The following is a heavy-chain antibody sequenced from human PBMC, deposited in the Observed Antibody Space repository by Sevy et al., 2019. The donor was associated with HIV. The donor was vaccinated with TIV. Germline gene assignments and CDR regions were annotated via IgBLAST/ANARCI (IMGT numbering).Heavy chain of an antibody. D-gene: IGHD3-10*01. CDR3: TTALVVRGVIISPFDY. V-gene: IGHV3-15*01. CDR2: IKSKTDGGTT. CDR1: GFTFSNAW. J-gene: IGHJ4*02. Sequence: GGSLRLPCAASGFTFSNAWMSWVRQAPGKGLEWVGRIKSKTDGGTTDYAAPVKGRFTISRDDSKNTLYLQMNSLKTEDTAVYYCTTALVVRGVIISPFDYWGQGTLVTVSS.